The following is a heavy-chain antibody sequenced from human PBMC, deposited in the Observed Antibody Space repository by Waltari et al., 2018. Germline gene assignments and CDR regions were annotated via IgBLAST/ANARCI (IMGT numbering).Heavy chain of an antibody. CDR3: AKAGYSYGSLDAFDI. Sequence: QVQLVESGGGVVQPGRSLRLSCAASGFTFSSYGMHWVRQAPGKGLEWVAVIWYDGSNKYYADSVKGRFTISRDNSKNTLYLQMNSLRAEDTAMYYCAKAGYSYGSLDAFDIWGQGTMVTVSS. V-gene: IGHV3-30*18. CDR1: GFTFSSYG. CDR2: IWYDGSNK. J-gene: IGHJ3*02. D-gene: IGHD5-18*01.